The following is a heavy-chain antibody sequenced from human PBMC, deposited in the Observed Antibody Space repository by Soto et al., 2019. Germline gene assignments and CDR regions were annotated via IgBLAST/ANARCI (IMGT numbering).Heavy chain of an antibody. CDR1: GFSLTTTGVG. CDR2: ISWNDDK. V-gene: IGHV2-5*01. CDR3: ARLIVRRPLEFDY. J-gene: IGHJ4*02. D-gene: IGHD1-26*01. Sequence: SGPTLVNPTQTLTLTCTFSGFSLTTTGVGVGWIRQPPGEALEWLTFISWNDDKRYSPSLENRLTITKDTSKSQVVLTMTNMDPVDAATYYCARLIVRRPLEFDYWGQGILVTVSS.